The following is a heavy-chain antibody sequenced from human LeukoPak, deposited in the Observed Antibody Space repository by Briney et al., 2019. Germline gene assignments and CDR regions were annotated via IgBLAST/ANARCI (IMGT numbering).Heavy chain of an antibody. CDR2: ISAYNGNT. Sequence: VASVKVSCKASGYTFTSYGISWVRQAPGQGLEWMGWISAYNGNTNYAQKLQGRVTMTTDTSTSTAYMELRSLRSEDTAVYYCARGRPLGLRFLEWENWIPFYFDYWGQGTLVTVSS. CDR1: GYTFTSYG. CDR3: ARGRPLGLRFLEWENWIPFYFDY. D-gene: IGHD3-3*01. J-gene: IGHJ4*02. V-gene: IGHV1-18*01.